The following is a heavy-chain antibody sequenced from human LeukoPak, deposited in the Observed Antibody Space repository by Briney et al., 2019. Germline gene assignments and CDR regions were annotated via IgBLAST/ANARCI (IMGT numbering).Heavy chain of an antibody. Sequence: GGSLRLSCAASGFTLSCCGMHWVRQAPGKGLEWVAYTSYDGSNENYIESVKGRFIISRDNSRNTLHLQMNSLRAEDTALYYCARWDGGDEGRLRYWGQGTLVTVSS. V-gene: IGHV3-33*05. D-gene: IGHD2-21*02. CDR3: ARWDGGDEGRLRY. CDR2: TSYDGSNE. J-gene: IGHJ4*02. CDR1: GFTLSCCG.